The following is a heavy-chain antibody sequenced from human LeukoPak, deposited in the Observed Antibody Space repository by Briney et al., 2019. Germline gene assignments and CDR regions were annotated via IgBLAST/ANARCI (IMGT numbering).Heavy chain of an antibody. CDR1: GGSINGYS. D-gene: IGHD1-1*01. V-gene: IGHV4-4*09. CDR3: ARRIQLWSYWHFDL. Sequence: SETLSLSCSVSGGSINGYSWGWVRQPPGKGLECIGYMFDRGSPNHHPSLQNRVTTSVDTSKNEFSLRLTSVTAADTAVYYCARRIQLWSYWHFDLWGRGTLVTVSS. J-gene: IGHJ2*01. CDR2: MFDRGSP.